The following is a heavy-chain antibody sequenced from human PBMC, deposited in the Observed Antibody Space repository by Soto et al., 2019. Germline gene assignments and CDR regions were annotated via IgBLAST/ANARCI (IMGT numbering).Heavy chain of an antibody. CDR2: ISAYNGDT. V-gene: IGHV1-18*04. D-gene: IGHD6-19*01. Sequence: QVQLVQSGAEVKKPGASVRVSCKTSGYTFTRYSISWVRQAPGQGLEWMGWISAYNGDTSYAQNLQGRITMTTDASTSTAYMELRSLRSDDTAMYYCARDHAGSGWFRGDQWGQGTLVTVSS. CDR1: GYTFTRYS. J-gene: IGHJ4*02. CDR3: ARDHAGSGWFRGDQ.